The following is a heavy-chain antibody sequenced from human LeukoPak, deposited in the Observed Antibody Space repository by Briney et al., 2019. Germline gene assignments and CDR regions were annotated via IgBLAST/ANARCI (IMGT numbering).Heavy chain of an antibody. CDR1: GFTFSSYA. Sequence: PGGSLRLSCAASGFTFSSYAMSWVRQAPGRGLEWVSAISDVGGSTYYADSVKGRFTISRDNSKNTLYLQMNSLRAEDTAVYYCAKFPRNIAVAGPIDYWGQGTLVTVSS. CDR3: AKFPRNIAVAGPIDY. J-gene: IGHJ4*02. V-gene: IGHV3-23*01. D-gene: IGHD6-19*01. CDR2: ISDVGGST.